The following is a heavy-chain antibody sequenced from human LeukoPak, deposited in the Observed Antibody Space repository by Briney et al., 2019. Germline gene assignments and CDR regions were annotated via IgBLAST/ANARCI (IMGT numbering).Heavy chain of an antibody. J-gene: IGHJ4*02. V-gene: IGHV4-39*01. CDR2: IYYSGST. D-gene: IGHD3-22*01. CDR3: SRLDTSGSHYFDY. CDR1: GGSISRSSYY. Sequence: SETLSLTCTVSGGSISRSSYYWGWIRQPPGQGLEWIGSIYYSGSTYYSPSLKSRVTISVDTSKSQFSLKLSSVTAADTAVYYCSRLDTSGSHYFDYWGQGTLVTVSS.